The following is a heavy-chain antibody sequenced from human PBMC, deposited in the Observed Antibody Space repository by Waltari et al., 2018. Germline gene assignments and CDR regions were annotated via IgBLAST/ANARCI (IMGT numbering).Heavy chain of an antibody. J-gene: IGHJ6*02. CDR3: ARVRDTPYGMDV. V-gene: IGHV1-18*01. D-gene: IGHD2-2*02. Sequence: QVRLVQSGAEVKKPGSSVKVSCKAFGGSFSSYSISWVRQAPGQGLEWMGWISDYNGNTNYAQKLQGRVTMTTDTSTSTAYMELRSLRSDDTAVYYCARVRDTPYGMDVWGQGTTVTVSS. CDR1: GGSFSSYS. CDR2: ISDYNGNT.